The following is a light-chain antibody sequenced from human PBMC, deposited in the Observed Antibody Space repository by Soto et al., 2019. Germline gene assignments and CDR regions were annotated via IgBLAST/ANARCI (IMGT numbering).Light chain of an antibody. J-gene: IGLJ3*02. CDR2: SNN. CDR3: AAWDDSLNGWV. Sequence: QSALTQPPSASGTPGQRVTISCSGRTSNIGSNAVNWYQQLPGTAPKLLIYSNNQRPSGVPDRFSGSKSGTSASLAISELQSEDEADYYCAAWDDSLNGWVFGGGTKLTVL. CDR1: TSNIGSNA. V-gene: IGLV1-44*01.